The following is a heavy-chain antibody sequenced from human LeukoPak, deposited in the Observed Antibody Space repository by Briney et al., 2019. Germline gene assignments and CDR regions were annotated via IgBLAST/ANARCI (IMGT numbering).Heavy chain of an antibody. V-gene: IGHV4-61*02. J-gene: IGHJ4*02. CDR1: GGSISSGSYY. CDR3: ATTKPRRFGIFDY. CDR2: IYTSGST. D-gene: IGHD3-10*01. Sequence: SQTLSLTFSVSGGSISSGSYYWSWIRQPAGKGLEWVGRIYTSGSTNYNPSLKSRVTISVDTSKNQFSLKLSSVTAADTAVYYCATTKPRRFGIFDYWGQGTLVTVSS.